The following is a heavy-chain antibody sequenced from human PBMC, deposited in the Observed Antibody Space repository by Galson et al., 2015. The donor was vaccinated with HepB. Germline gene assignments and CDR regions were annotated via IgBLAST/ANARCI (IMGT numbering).Heavy chain of an antibody. CDR2: INAGNGNT. D-gene: IGHD3-10*01. CDR3: ASRTGFGVGPLDS. CDR1: GYTFTSYA. V-gene: IGHV1-3*01. J-gene: IGHJ4*02. Sequence: SVKVSCKASGYTFTSYAMHWVRQAPGQRLEWMGWINAGNGNTKYSQKFQGRVTITRDASASTAYMELSSLRSEDMAVYYCASRTGFGVGPLDSWGQGTLVTVSS.